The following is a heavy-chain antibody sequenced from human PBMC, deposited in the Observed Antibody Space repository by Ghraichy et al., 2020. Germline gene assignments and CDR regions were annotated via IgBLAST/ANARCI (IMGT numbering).Heavy chain of an antibody. Sequence: GGSLRLSCAASGFTFRGYDMTWIRQAPGKGLEWLSYIISGGSYTDYADSVKGRFTISRDDAKNSLFLQMNSLRDEDTAVYFCAREIAPSGSRKRDFNLWGQGTLLTVSS. CDR2: IISGGSYT. CDR1: GFTFRGYD. V-gene: IGHV3-11*06. CDR3: AREIAPSGSRKRDFNL. J-gene: IGHJ4*02. D-gene: IGHD5-12*01.